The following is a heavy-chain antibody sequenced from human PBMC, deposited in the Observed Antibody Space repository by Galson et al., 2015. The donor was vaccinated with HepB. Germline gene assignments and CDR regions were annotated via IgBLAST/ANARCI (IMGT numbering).Heavy chain of an antibody. J-gene: IGHJ4*02. CDR1: GFTFSSYA. V-gene: IGHV3-64D*06. CDR2: ISSNGGST. D-gene: IGHD3-10*01. Sequence: SLRLSCAASGFTFSSYAMHWVRQAPGKGLEYVSAISSNGGSTYYADSVKGRFTISRDNSKNTLYLQMSSLRAEDTAVYYCVKDVAQYGSGSYFDYWGQGTLVTVSS. CDR3: VKDVAQYGSGSYFDY.